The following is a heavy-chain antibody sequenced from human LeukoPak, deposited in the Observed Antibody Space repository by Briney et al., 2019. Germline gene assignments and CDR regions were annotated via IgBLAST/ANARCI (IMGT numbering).Heavy chain of an antibody. CDR1: GDSISTYY. CDR3: ARDDSGSYHQLGV. D-gene: IGHD1-26*01. Sequence: NASETLSLTCTVSGDSISTYYWSWIRQPPGKGLEWIGYIYYSGSTNYNPSLKSRVTISVDTSKNHFSLKLISVTAADTAVYYCARDDSGSYHQLGVWGQGTTVTVSS. V-gene: IGHV4-59*01. J-gene: IGHJ6*02. CDR2: IYYSGST.